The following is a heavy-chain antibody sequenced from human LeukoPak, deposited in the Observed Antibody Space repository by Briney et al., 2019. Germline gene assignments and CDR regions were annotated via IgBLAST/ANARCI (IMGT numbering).Heavy chain of an antibody. CDR2: ISGSGGST. CDR3: AKRALMGSGSYYYFDY. CDR1: GFTFSSYA. D-gene: IGHD3-10*01. Sequence: GGSLRLSCAASGFTFSSYAIRWVRQAPGKGLAGVSAISGSGGSTSYADCVKGRFTISRDNSKNTLYLQMNSLRAEDTAVYYCAKRALMGSGSYYYFDYWGQGTLVTVSS. J-gene: IGHJ4*02. V-gene: IGHV3-23*01.